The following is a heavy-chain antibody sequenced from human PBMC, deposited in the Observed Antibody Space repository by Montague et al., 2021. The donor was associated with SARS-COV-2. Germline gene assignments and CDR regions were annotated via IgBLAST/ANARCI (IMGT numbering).Heavy chain of an antibody. Sequence: SETLSLICTVSGGSISSYYWSWIRQPPGKGLEWIGYIYYSGSTNYNPSLKSRVTISVDTSKNQFSLKLSSVTAADTAVYYCARAIGSMYSSGWYYYYYGMDVWGQGTTVTVSS. CDR3: ARAIGSMYSSGWYYYYYGMDV. J-gene: IGHJ6*02. CDR1: GGSISSYY. D-gene: IGHD6-19*01. CDR2: IYYSGST. V-gene: IGHV4-59*01.